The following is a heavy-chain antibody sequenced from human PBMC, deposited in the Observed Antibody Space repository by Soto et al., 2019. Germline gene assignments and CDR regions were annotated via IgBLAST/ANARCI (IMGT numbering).Heavy chain of an antibody. CDR1: GGTFSSYA. CDR3: ARDTGGPIFGVVTQAPGCFDP. Sequence: ASVKVSCKASGGTFSSYAISWVRQAPGQGLEWMGGIIPIFGTANYAQKFQGRVTITADESTSTAYMELSSLRSEDTAVYYCARDTGGPIFGVVTQAPGCFDPWGQGTLVTVSS. D-gene: IGHD3-3*01. J-gene: IGHJ5*02. CDR2: IIPIFGTA. V-gene: IGHV1-69*13.